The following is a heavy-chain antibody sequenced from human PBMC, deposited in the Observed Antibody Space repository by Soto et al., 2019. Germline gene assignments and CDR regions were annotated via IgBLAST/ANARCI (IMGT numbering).Heavy chain of an antibody. CDR2: IYPGDSDT. D-gene: IGHD3-22*01. CDR3: ARRGDSSGYVYYYGMDV. J-gene: IGHJ6*02. V-gene: IGHV5-51*01. Sequence: GESLKTSCKGSGYSFTSYWIGWVRQMPGKGLEWMGIIYPGDSDTRYSPSFQGQVTISADKSISTAYLQWSSLKASDTAMYYCARRGDSSGYVYYYGMDVWGQGTTVTVSS. CDR1: GYSFTSYW.